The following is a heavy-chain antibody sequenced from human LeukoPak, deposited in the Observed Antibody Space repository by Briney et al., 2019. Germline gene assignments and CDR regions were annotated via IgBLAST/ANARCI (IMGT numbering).Heavy chain of an antibody. Sequence: GGSLRLSCAASGFTFDDYGMSWVRQAPGKGLEWVSGISWNSGSIGYADSVKGRFTISRDNAKNSLYLQMNSLRAEDMALYYCAKDRAGGVFDAFDMWGQGTMVTVSS. CDR2: ISWNSGSI. V-gene: IGHV3-9*03. CDR1: GFTFDDYG. J-gene: IGHJ3*02. D-gene: IGHD3-16*01. CDR3: AKDRAGGVFDAFDM.